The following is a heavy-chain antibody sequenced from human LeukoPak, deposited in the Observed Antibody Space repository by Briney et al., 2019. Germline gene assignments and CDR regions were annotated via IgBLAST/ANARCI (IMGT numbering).Heavy chain of an antibody. D-gene: IGHD6-13*01. CDR1: GYTFTSYA. J-gene: IGHJ5*02. CDR2: INAGNGNT. CDR3: ARVTGAAAAYWFDP. Sequence: ASVKVSCKASGYTFTSYAMHWVRQAPGQRLEWMGWINAGNGNTKYSQKFQGRVTITRDTSASTAYMELSSPRSEDTAVYYCARVTGAAAAYWFDPWGQGTLVTVSS. V-gene: IGHV1-3*01.